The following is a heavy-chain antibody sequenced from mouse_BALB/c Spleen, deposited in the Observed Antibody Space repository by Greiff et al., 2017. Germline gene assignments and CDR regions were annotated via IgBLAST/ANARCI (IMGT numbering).Heavy chain of an antibody. CDR1: GYTFTSYW. CDR3: ARSYYGSRNWYFDV. D-gene: IGHD1-1*01. CDR2: IDPSDSYT. J-gene: IGHJ1*01. Sequence: QVQLQQPGAELVKPGASVKLSCKSSGYTFTSYWMHWVKQRPGQGLEWIGEIDPSDSYTNYNQKFKGKATLTVDKSSITAYMQLSSLTSEDSAVYFCARSYYGSRNWYFDVWGAGTTVTVSS. V-gene: IGHV1-69*02.